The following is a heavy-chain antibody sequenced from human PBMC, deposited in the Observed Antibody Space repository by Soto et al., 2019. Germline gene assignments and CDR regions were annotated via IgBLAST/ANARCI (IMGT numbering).Heavy chain of an antibody. CDR3: GRLDSSYYFDY. D-gene: IGHD3-22*01. CDR1: GYSFTSYW. Sequence: GESLKISCKGSGYSFTSYWIGWVRQMPGKGLEWMGIIYPGDSDTRYSPSLQGQVTISADKSISTAYLQWNSLKASDSAMYYCGRLDSSYYFDYWGQGTLVTVSS. CDR2: IYPGDSDT. J-gene: IGHJ4*02. V-gene: IGHV5-51*01.